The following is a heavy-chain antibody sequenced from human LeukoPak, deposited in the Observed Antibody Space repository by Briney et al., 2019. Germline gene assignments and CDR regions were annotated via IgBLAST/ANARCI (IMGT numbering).Heavy chain of an antibody. V-gene: IGHV4-61*01. CDR1: GGSVSSGSYY. D-gene: IGHD5-24*01. Sequence: SETLSLTCTVSGGSVSSGSYYWGWIRQPPGKGLEWIGYIYYSGSTNYNPSLKSRVTISVDTSKNQFSLKLSSVTAADTAVYYCARDRDGYTSSYYYGMDVWGQGTTVTVSS. CDR3: ARDRDGYTSSYYYGMDV. CDR2: IYYSGST. J-gene: IGHJ6*02.